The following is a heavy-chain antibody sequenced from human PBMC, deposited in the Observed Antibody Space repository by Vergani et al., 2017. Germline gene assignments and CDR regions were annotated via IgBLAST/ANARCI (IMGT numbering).Heavy chain of an antibody. CDR2: IYPGDSGT. Sequence: EVQLVQSGAEVKKPGESLKISCKGSGYSFTSYWIGWVRQMPGKGLEWMGIIYPGDSGTRYSPSFQGQVTISADKSISTAYLQWSSLKASDTAMYYCARGNYYDSSGYPYNWFDPWGQGTLVTVSS. J-gene: IGHJ5*02. CDR3: ARGNYYDSSGYPYNWFDP. D-gene: IGHD3-22*01. V-gene: IGHV5-51*01. CDR1: GYSFTSYW.